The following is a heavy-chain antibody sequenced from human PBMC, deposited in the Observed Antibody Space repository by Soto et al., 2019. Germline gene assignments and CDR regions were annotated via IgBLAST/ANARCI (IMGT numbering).Heavy chain of an antibody. J-gene: IGHJ6*02. Sequence: PGESLKISCRGSGYSFTSYWIGWVRQMPGKGLEWMGIIYPGDSDTRYSPSFQGQVTISADKSISTAYLQWSSLRASDTAMYYCARQDGSSWYGGYYYYGMDVWGQGTTVTVSS. V-gene: IGHV5-51*01. CDR3: ARQDGSSWYGGYYYYGMDV. D-gene: IGHD6-13*01. CDR1: GYSFTSYW. CDR2: IYPGDSDT.